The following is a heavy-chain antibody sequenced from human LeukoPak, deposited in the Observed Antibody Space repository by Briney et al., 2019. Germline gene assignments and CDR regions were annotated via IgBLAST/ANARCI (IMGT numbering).Heavy chain of an antibody. CDR1: GYSFTSYW. CDR3: ARTSRVEMATIYFDY. V-gene: IGHV5-51*01. J-gene: IGHJ4*02. Sequence: ESLKISCKGSGYSFTSYWIGWVRQMPGKGLEWMGIIYPGDSDTRYSPSFQGQVTISADKSISTAYLQWSSLKASDTAMYYCARTSRVEMATIYFDYWGQGTLVTVSS. D-gene: IGHD5-24*01. CDR2: IYPGDSDT.